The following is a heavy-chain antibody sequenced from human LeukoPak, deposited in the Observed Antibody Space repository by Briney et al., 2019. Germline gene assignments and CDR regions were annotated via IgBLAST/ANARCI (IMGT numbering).Heavy chain of an antibody. CDR3: ATMTPAGFWSHSRGY. D-gene: IGHD3-3*01. Sequence: PGGSLRLSCAASGFTFSDYSMNWVRQAPGKGLEWVSYISSGSSTIYYADSVKGRFTISRDNAKNSLYLQMDSLRAEDTAVYYCATMTPAGFWSHSRGYWGLGTLVTVSS. J-gene: IGHJ4*02. V-gene: IGHV3-48*01. CDR1: GFTFSDYS. CDR2: ISSGSSTI.